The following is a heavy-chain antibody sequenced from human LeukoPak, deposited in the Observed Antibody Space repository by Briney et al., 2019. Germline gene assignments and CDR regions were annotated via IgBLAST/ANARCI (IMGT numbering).Heavy chain of an antibody. CDR1: GGSISRYY. J-gene: IGHJ4*02. D-gene: IGHD3-3*01. CDR2: IYYTGGA. Sequence: SETLSPTCTVSGGSISRYYWSWIRQPPGTGLEWIGYIYYTGGADYNPSLKSRVSMSVDTSKNQFSLRVNSMTAADTAVYYCARGDFWSGAPTDWGQGTLVTVSS. CDR3: ARGDFWSGAPTD. V-gene: IGHV4-59*01.